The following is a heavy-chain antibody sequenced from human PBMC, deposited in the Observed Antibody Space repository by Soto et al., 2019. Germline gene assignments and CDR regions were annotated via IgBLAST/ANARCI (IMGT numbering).Heavy chain of an antibody. CDR3: ARAGAYCGGDCYRSAFDI. V-gene: IGHV4-30-2*01. CDR2: IYHSGST. D-gene: IGHD2-21*02. Sequence: KPSETLSLTCAVSGGSISSGGYSWSWIRQPPGKGLEWIGYIYHSGSTYYNPSLKSRVTISVDRSKNQFPLKLSSVTAADTAVYYCARAGAYCGGDCYRSAFDIWGQGTMVTVSS. CDR1: GGSISSGGYS. J-gene: IGHJ3*02.